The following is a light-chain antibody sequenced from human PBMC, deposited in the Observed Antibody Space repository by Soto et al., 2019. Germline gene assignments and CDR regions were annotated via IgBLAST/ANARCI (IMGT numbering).Light chain of an antibody. CDR3: QSYDSSLSVNYV. V-gene: IGLV1-40*01. CDR1: SSNIGAGYD. J-gene: IGLJ1*01. Sequence: QSVVTQPPSVSGAPGQRVTISCTGSSSNIGAGYDVHWYQQLPGTAPKLLIYGNSNRPSGVPDRFSGSKSGTSASLAITGLQAEDEADHYCQSYDSSLSVNYVFGTGTKLTVL. CDR2: GNS.